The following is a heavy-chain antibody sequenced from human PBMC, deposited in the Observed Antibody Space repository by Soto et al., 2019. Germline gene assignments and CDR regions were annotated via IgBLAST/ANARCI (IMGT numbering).Heavy chain of an antibody. J-gene: IGHJ4*02. Sequence: GGSLRLSCAASGFTFTGFWMTWVRQASGRGLEWVANIKQDGDEKYYVDSVKGRFTISRDNAKNSLYLQMNSLRAEDTAVYYCAIAIWFGEFVDYWGQGALVTVSS. CDR2: IKQDGDEK. V-gene: IGHV3-7*01. CDR3: AIAIWFGEFVDY. CDR1: GFTFTGFW. D-gene: IGHD3-10*01.